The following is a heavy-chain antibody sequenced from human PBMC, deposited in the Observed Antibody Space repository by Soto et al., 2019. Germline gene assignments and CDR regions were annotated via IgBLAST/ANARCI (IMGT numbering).Heavy chain of an antibody. Sequence: EVQLVESGGGLVQPGGSLRLSCAASGFTVSSNYMSWVRQDPGKGLEWVSVIYSGGSIYYADSVKGRFTISRDNSTNTLYLQMHSLRPEETAVCSCPREFAGGYSSRWSIDYYSGMDLWC. J-gene: IGHJ6*02. CDR1: GFTVSSNY. CDR2: IYSGGSI. V-gene: IGHV3-66*01. CDR3: PREFAGGYSSRWSIDYYSGMDL. D-gene: IGHD6-19*01.